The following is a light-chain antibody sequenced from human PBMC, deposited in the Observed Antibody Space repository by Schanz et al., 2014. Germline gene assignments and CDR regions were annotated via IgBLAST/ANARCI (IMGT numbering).Light chain of an antibody. CDR3: LLHFGGVGV. CDR2: STS. CDR1: TGAVTSGYY. V-gene: IGLV7-43*01. Sequence: QTVVTQEPSLTVSPGGTVTLTCGSSTGAVTSGYYPNWFQQKPGQAPRPLIYSTSKTHSWTPARFSGSLLGGKAALTLSGVQPEDEAEYYCLLHFGGVGVFGTGTKLTVL. J-gene: IGLJ1*01.